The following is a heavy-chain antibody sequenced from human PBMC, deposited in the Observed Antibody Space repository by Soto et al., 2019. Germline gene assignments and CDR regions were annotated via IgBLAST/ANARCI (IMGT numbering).Heavy chain of an antibody. Sequence: EVQLLESGGGLVQPGGSLRLSCAASGFTFSSYAMSWVRQAPGKGLEWVSAISGSGGSTYYADSVKGRFTISRDNSKNTLYLQMNSLRAEDTAVYYCAKDPGGSYSYFQHWGQDTLVTVSS. D-gene: IGHD1-26*01. CDR3: AKDPGGSYSYFQH. J-gene: IGHJ1*01. V-gene: IGHV3-23*01. CDR2: ISGSGGST. CDR1: GFTFSSYA.